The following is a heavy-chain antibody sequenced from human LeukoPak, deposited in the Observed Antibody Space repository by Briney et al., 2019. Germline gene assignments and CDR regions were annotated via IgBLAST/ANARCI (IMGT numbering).Heavy chain of an antibody. D-gene: IGHD6-6*01. V-gene: IGHV6-1*01. CDR1: VDILSSNSAA. J-gene: IGHJ4*02. CDR2: TYYRSKWYN. CDR3: ARDAGIAARPFDY. Sequence: SHTLSLTCAISVDILSSNSAAWNSIRQSPSRGLEWLGRTYYRSKWYNDYAVSVKSRITIHPDTSKNQFSLQLNSVTPEDTAVYYCARDAGIAARPFDYWGQGTLVTVSS.